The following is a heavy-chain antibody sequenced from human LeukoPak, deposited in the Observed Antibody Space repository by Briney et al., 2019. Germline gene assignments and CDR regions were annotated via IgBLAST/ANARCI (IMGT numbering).Heavy chain of an antibody. CDR3: ARGGLLGAFDI. CDR2: IYHSGST. V-gene: IGHV4-30-2*01. CDR1: GGSISSGGYY. D-gene: IGHD7-27*01. J-gene: IGHJ3*02. Sequence: PSETLSLTCTVSGGSISSGGYYWSWIRQHPGKGLEWIGYIYHSGSTYYNPSLKSRVTISVDRSKNQFSLKLSSVTAADTAVYYCARGGLLGAFDIWGQGTMVTVSS.